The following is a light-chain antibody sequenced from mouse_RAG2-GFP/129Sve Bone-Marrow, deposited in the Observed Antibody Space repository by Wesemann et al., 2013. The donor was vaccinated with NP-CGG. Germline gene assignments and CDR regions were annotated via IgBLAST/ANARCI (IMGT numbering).Light chain of an antibody. CDR3: QQWSSNPPT. Sequence: ENVLTQSPAIMSASPGEKVTMTCRASSSVSSSYLHWYQQKSGASPKLWIYSTSNLASGVPARFSGSGSGTSYSLTISSMEAEDAATYYCQQWSSNPPTFGAGTKLELK. V-gene: IGKV4-57-1*01. J-gene: IGKJ5*01. CDR1: SSVSSSY. CDR2: STS.